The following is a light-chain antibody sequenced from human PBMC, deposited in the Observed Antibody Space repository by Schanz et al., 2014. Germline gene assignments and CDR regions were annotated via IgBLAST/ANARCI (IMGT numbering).Light chain of an antibody. CDR1: QSVSSY. CDR2: GAS. CDR3: HQYINSPFT. Sequence: EIVLTQSPATLSLSPGERATLSCRASQSVSSYLAWYQQKPGQAPRLLIYGASTRATGIPARFSGSGSGTEFTLTISSLESEDFAVYYCHQYINSPFTFGPGTKLDLK. V-gene: IGKV3-15*01. J-gene: IGKJ3*01.